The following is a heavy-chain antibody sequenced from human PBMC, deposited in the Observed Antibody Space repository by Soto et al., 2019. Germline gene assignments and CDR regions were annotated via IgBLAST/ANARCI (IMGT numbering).Heavy chain of an antibody. J-gene: IGHJ6*03. CDR1: GFTFSSYA. V-gene: IGHV3-23*01. Sequence: GESLKISCAASGFTFSSYAMSWVRQAPGKGLEWVSAISGSGGSTYYADSVKGRFTISRDNSKNTLYLQMNSLRAEDTAVYYCAKKGYCSGGSCYSGNRFYYYYMDVWGKGTTVTVSS. CDR3: AKKGYCSGGSCYSGNRFYYYYMDV. D-gene: IGHD2-15*01. CDR2: ISGSGGST.